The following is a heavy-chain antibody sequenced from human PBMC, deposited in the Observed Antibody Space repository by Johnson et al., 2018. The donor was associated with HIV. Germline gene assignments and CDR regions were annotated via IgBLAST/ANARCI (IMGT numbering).Heavy chain of an antibody. J-gene: IGHJ3*02. CDR2: ILYDGSNK. V-gene: IGHV3-30*04. CDR3: ASSAFDI. Sequence: QVQLVESGGGVVQPGRSLRLSCAASGFTFSSYAMHWVRQAPGKGLEWVAVILYDGSNKYYADSVKGRFTISRDNSKNTLYLQMNSLRAEDTAVYYCASSAFDIWGQGTMVTVSS. CDR1: GFTFSSYA.